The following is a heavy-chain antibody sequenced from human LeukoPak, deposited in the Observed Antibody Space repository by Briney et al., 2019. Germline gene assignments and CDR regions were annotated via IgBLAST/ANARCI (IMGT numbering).Heavy chain of an antibody. CDR1: GGSISSYY. CDR3: ARGVRKYYDSSGSTAGAFDI. J-gene: IGHJ3*02. V-gene: IGHV4-59*01. Sequence: SETLSLTCTVSGGSISSYYWSWIRQPPGKGLEWIGYIYYSGSTNYNPFLKSRVTISVDTSKNQFSLKLSSVTAADTAVYYCARGVRKYYDSSGSTAGAFDIWGQGTMVTVSS. CDR2: IYYSGST. D-gene: IGHD3-22*01.